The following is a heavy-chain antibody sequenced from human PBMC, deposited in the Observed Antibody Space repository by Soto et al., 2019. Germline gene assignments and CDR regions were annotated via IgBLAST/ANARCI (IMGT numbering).Heavy chain of an antibody. CDR3: ARDGLMGVTNLAAD. CDR2: ITNDGSDT. CDR1: GFTFSTYG. D-gene: IGHD2-21*02. J-gene: IGHJ4*02. V-gene: IGHV3-30*03. Sequence: QVQLVESGGGVVQPGRSLRLSCAASGFTFSTYGMHWVRQATGKGLEWVAVITNDGSDTYYADSVKGRFTISRDNSKNTLYVQMNSLSAEDTAVYYCARDGLMGVTNLAADWGQGTLVTVSS.